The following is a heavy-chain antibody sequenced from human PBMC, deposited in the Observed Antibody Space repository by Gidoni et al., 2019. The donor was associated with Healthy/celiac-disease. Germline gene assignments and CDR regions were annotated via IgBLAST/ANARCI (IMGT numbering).Heavy chain of an antibody. Sequence: EVQLVESGGGLVQPGGSLRLSCAASGFTFRRYEMNWVRQAPGKGLEWVSYISSSGSTIYYADSVKGRFTISRYNAKNSLYLQMNSLRAEDTAVYYCARDGTYDSSADNFDYWGQGTLVTVSS. D-gene: IGHD3-22*01. J-gene: IGHJ4*02. CDR2: ISSSGSTI. V-gene: IGHV3-48*03. CDR1: GFTFRRYE. CDR3: ARDGTYDSSADNFDY.